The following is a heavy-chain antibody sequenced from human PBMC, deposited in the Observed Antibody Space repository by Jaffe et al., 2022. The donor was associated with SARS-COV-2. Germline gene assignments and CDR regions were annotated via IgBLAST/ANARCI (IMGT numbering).Heavy chain of an antibody. V-gene: IGHV4-34*01. J-gene: IGHJ6*02. Sequence: QVQLQQWGAGLLKPSETLSLTCAVYGGSFSGYYWSWIRQPPGKGLEWIGEINHSGSTNYNPSLKSRVTISVDTSKNQFSLKLSSVTAADTAVYYCAGMSIAVAGRYYYYGMDVWGQGTTVTVSS. CDR1: GGSFSGYY. D-gene: IGHD6-19*01. CDR3: AGMSIAVAGRYYYYGMDV. CDR2: INHSGST.